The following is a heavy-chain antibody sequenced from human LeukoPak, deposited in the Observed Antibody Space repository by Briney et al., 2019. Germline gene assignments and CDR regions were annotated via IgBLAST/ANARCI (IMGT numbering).Heavy chain of an antibody. D-gene: IGHD2-2*01. V-gene: IGHV3-74*01. CDR3: AREGPYCSTTSCNYYYYYMDV. Sequence: GGSLRLSCAASGFTFSTYWMHWVRQAPGKGLVWVSRTNSDGSSTSYADSVKGRFTISRDNAKNTLYVQMNSLRAEDTAVYYCAREGPYCSTTSCNYYYYYMDVWGKGTTVTVSS. CDR2: TNSDGSST. CDR1: GFTFSTYW. J-gene: IGHJ6*03.